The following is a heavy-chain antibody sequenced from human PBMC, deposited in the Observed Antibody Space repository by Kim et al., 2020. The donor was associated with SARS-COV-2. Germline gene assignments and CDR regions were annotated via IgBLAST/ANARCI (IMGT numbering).Heavy chain of an antibody. Sequence: ASVKVSCKASGYTFTSYGISWVRQAPGQGLEWMGWISAYNGNTNYAQKLQGRVTMTTDTSTSTAYMELRSLRSDDTAVYYCARDRGPAPKSIAAAALMLRDIWGQGTMVTVSS. CDR3: ARDRGPAPKSIAAAALMLRDI. D-gene: IGHD6-13*01. V-gene: IGHV1-18*01. CDR1: GYTFTSYG. J-gene: IGHJ3*02. CDR2: ISAYNGNT.